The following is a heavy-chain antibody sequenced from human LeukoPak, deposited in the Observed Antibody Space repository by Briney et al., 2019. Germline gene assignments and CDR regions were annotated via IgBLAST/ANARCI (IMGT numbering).Heavy chain of an antibody. CDR3: ASRRSRNHRRYYYDSSGYIDY. D-gene: IGHD3-22*01. Sequence: PSETLSLTCAVYGGSFSSYYWSWIRQPPGKGLEWIGEINHSGSTNYNPSLKSRVTISVDTSKNQFSLKLSSVTAADTAVYYCASRRSRNHRRYYYDSSGYIDYWGQGTLVTVSS. CDR2: INHSGST. V-gene: IGHV4-34*01. CDR1: GGSFSSYY. J-gene: IGHJ4*02.